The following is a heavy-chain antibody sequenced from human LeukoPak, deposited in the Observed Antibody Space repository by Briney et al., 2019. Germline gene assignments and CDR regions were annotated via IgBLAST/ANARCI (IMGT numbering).Heavy chain of an antibody. CDR3: ARLNSGYDVRFDY. J-gene: IGHJ4*02. Sequence: KPSETLSLTCTVSGGSVSSGSYYWSWIRQPPGKGLEWIGYIYYSGSTNYNPSLKSRVAISVDTSKNQFSLKLSSVTAADTAVYYCARLNSGYDVRFDYWGQGTLVTVS. V-gene: IGHV4-61*01. CDR2: IYYSGST. CDR1: GGSVSSGSYY. D-gene: IGHD5-12*01.